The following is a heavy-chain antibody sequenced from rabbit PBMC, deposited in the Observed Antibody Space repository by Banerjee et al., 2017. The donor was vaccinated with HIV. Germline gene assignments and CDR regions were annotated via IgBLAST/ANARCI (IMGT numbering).Heavy chain of an antibody. CDR3: AREGANSAGFSL. Sequence: QEQLEESGGDLVKPEGSLTLTCTASGFSFSSSYYMCWVRQAPGKGLEWIGCIYTGSGSTYYASWAKGRFTISKPSSPTVTLQMTSLTAADTASYFCAREGANSAGFSLWGQGTLVTVS. D-gene: IGHD7-1*01. CDR1: GFSFSSSYY. CDR2: IYTGSGST. V-gene: IGHV1S45*01. J-gene: IGHJ3*01.